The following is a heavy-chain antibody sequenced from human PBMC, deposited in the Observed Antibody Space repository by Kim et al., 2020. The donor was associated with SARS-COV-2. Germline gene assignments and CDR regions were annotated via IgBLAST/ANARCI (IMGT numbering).Heavy chain of an antibody. J-gene: IGHJ3*02. V-gene: IGHV4-34*01. CDR2: INHSGST. D-gene: IGHD5-18*01. CDR3: ARGRGYSYARSAFDI. CDR1: GGSFSGYY. Sequence: SETLSLTCAVYGGSFSGYYWSWIRQPPGKGLEWIGEINHSGSTNYNPSLKSRVTISVDTSKNQFSLKLSSVTAADTAVYYCARGRGYSYARSAFDIWGQGTMVTVSS.